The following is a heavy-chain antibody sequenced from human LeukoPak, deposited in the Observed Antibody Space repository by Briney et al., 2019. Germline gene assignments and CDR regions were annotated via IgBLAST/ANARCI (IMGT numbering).Heavy chain of an antibody. CDR3: ARGRRVFGYDYVWGSYRFDY. J-gene: IGHJ4*02. CDR1: GGSFSGYY. V-gene: IGHV4-34*01. Sequence: SETLSLTCAVYGGSFSGYYWSWIRQPPGKGLEWIGEINHSGSTNYNPSLKSRVTISVDTSKNQFPLKLSSVTAADTAVYYCARGRRVFGYDYVWGSYRFDYWGQGTLVTVSS. D-gene: IGHD3-16*02. CDR2: INHSGST.